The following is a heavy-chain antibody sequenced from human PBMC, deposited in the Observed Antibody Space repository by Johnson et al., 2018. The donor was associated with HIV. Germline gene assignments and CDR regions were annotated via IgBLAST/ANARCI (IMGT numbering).Heavy chain of an antibody. CDR3: AGVTGADDAFDI. CDR2: IGIAGDT. Sequence: VKLVESGGGVVQPGGSLRLSCVASGFTFSDYDMHWVRQTTGKVLEWVSAIGIAGDTYYPGSVKGRFTISRENAKNSFYLQMNSLGVGDTAVYYCAGVTGADDAFDIWGQGTMVIVSS. V-gene: IGHV3-13*01. CDR1: GFTFSDYD. J-gene: IGHJ3*02. D-gene: IGHD2-21*02.